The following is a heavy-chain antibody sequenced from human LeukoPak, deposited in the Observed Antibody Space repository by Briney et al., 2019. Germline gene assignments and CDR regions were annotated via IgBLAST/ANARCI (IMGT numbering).Heavy chain of an antibody. CDR1: GFTFSSYG. CDR2: IRYDGSNK. CDR3: ANEGYCSGGSCRPIDY. Sequence: PGGSLRLSCAASGFTFSSYGMHWVRQAPGKGLEWVAFIRYDGSNKYYADSVKGRFTISRDNSKNTLYLQMDSLRAEDTAAYYCANEGYCSGGSCRPIDYWGQGTLVTVSS. D-gene: IGHD2-15*01. V-gene: IGHV3-30*02. J-gene: IGHJ4*02.